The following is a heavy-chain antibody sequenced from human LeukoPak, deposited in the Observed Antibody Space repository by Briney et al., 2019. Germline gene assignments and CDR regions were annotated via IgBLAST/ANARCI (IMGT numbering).Heavy chain of an antibody. CDR1: GYTVTSYA. D-gene: IGHD4-17*01. CDR3: ARGAYGDY. CDR2: ISTYNGDT. V-gene: IGHV1-18*01. Sequence: ASVKVSCKASGYTVTSYAISWVRQAPGQGLEWMGWISTYNGDTNYAQNLHGRVTMTTDTSTSTAYMELRSLRSDDTAVYYCARGAYGDYWGQGTLVTVSS. J-gene: IGHJ4*02.